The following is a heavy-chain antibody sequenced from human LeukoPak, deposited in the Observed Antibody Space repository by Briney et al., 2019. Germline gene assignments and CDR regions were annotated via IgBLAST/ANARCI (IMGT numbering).Heavy chain of an antibody. CDR3: ARSGLLWFGESYPYLDY. J-gene: IGHJ4*02. CDR1: GGYFSGVY. CDR2: INHSGST. V-gene: IGHV4-34*01. D-gene: IGHD3-10*01. Sequence: SETLSRTWWVNGGYFSGVYCSWSRQPTGKGLEWIGEINHSGSTNYNPSLKSRVTISVDTSKNQFSLKLSSVTAADTAVYYCARSGLLWFGESYPYLDYWGQGTLVTVSS.